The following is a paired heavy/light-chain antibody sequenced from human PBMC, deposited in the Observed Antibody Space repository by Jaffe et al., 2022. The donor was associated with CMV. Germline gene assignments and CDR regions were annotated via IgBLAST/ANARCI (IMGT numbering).Heavy chain of an antibody. V-gene: IGHV4-59*01. Sequence: QVQLQESGPGLVKPSETLSLICSVSGDSLTNNYWGWIRQAPGKGLEYLGYIYYSETATRYNPSFKSRVSMSVDTSKNQFSLNLTSVTAADTAVYYCTRGSTLKPDFWSGYRVWSDPWGQGTLVTVSS. D-gene: IGHD3-3*01. CDR3: TRGSTLKPDFWSGYRVWSDP. CDR2: IYYSETAT. CDR1: GDSLTNNY. J-gene: IGHJ5*02.
Light chain of an antibody. CDR2: GAS. J-gene: IGKJ4*01. CDR1: QSVTTN. CDR3: QQYHNWPLT. V-gene: IGKV3-15*01. Sequence: EILLTQSPATLSVSPGERATLSCRASQSVTTNLAWYQQKPGQGPRLLISGASTRATDIPARFSGSGSGTEFTLTISGLQSEDFAVYFCQQYHNWPLTFGGGTRVEIK.